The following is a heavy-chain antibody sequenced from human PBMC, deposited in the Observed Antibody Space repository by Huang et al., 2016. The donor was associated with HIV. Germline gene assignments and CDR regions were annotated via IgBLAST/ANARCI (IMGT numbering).Heavy chain of an antibody. CDR2: IITILGTT. CDR1: GDTFSSFG. D-gene: IGHD6-6*01. CDR3: AREFEYSSSDYAFDI. J-gene: IGHJ3*02. V-gene: IGHV1-69*01. Sequence: QVQLVQSGAEVKKSGSSVKVSCKVSGDTFSSFGFTWVRQAPGQGLEWRGGIITILGTTTYAQKFQGRVTITADDFTSTVHMDLSRLRSGDTAVYYCAREFEYSSSDYAFDIWGQGTMVTVSS.